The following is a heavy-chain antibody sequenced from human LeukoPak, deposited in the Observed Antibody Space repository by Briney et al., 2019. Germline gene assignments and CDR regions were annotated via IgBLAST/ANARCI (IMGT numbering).Heavy chain of an antibody. V-gene: IGHV3-21*01. D-gene: IGHD6-13*01. CDR2: ISRSSSYI. CDR1: GFTFSSYS. J-gene: IGHJ4*02. Sequence: GGSLRLSCAASGFTFSSYSMNWVRQAPGKGLEWVSSISRSSSYIYYADSVKGRFTISRDNAKNSLYLQMNSLRAEDTAVYYCARRGLGSRGVFDYWGQGTLVTVSS. CDR3: ARRGLGSRGVFDY.